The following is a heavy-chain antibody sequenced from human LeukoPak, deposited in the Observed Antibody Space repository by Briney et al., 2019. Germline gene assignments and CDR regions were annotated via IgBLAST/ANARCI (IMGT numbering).Heavy chain of an antibody. CDR2: ISYDGSNK. CDR1: GFTFSSYA. CDR3: ARDKALVVVIAMPDY. Sequence: GGSLRLSCAASGFTFSSYAMHWVRQAPGKGLEWVAVISYDGSNKYYADSVKGRFTISRDNSKNTLYLQMNSLRAEDTAVYYCARDKALVVVIAMPDYWGQGTLVTVSS. J-gene: IGHJ4*02. V-gene: IGHV3-30-3*01. D-gene: IGHD2-21*01.